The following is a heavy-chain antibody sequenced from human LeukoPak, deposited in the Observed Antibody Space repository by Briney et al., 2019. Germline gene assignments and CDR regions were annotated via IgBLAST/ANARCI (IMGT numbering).Heavy chain of an antibody. J-gene: IGHJ3*01. CDR3: TTCYDFWSGPAF. D-gene: IGHD3-3*01. V-gene: IGHV3-7*03. Sequence: GGSLRLSCAASGFTFSSYWMSWVRQAPGKGLEWVANIKQDGNEKYYVDSVKGRFTISRDNAKNSLYLQMNSLKTEDTAVYYCTTCYDFWSGPAFWGQGTMVTVSS. CDR1: GFTFSSYW. CDR2: IKQDGNEK.